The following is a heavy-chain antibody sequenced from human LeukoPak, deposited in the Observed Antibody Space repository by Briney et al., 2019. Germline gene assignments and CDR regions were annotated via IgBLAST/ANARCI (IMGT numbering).Heavy chain of an antibody. CDR2: IYYSGST. CDR1: GRSISSYY. D-gene: IGHD6-13*01. V-gene: IGHV4-59*07. CDR3: ATGYNSSWFDY. J-gene: IGHJ4*02. Sequence: SDTLSLTCTVSGRSISSYYWSWIRQPPGKGLEWIGYIYYSGSTNYNPSLKSRVTISVDTSKNQVSLKLSSVTAADTAVYYWATGYNSSWFDYWGRGALVTDSS.